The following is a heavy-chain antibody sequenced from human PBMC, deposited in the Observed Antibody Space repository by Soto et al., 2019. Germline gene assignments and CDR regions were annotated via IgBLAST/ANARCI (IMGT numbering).Heavy chain of an antibody. CDR1: GGSISSGDYY. J-gene: IGHJ5*02. D-gene: IGHD3-22*01. V-gene: IGHV4-61*08. CDR3: ARDGGPDYYYDSSGYYYSWFDP. Sequence: PSETLSLTCTVSGGSISSGDYYWSWIRQPPGKGLEWIGYIYYSGSTNYNPSLKSRVTISVDTSKNQFSLKLSSVTAADTAVYYCARDGGPDYYYDSSGYYYSWFDPWGQGTLVTVSS. CDR2: IYYSGST.